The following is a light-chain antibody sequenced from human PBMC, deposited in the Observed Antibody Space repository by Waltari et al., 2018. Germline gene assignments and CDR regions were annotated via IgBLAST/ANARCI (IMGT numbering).Light chain of an antibody. CDR1: QSVTSDH. V-gene: IGKV3-20*01. Sequence: IVLTQSPGTLSLSPGARATLSCRASQSVTSDHLAWYQQKPGQAPRFLMYEASNRVAGIPDRFSGSGSGTDFTLTISRVEPEDFAVYYCQQYGTAPHTFGGGTKVEL. CDR2: EAS. J-gene: IGKJ4*01. CDR3: QQYGTAPHT.